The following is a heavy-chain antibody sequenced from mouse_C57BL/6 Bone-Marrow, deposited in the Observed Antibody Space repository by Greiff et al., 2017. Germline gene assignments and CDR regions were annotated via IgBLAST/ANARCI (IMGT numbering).Heavy chain of an antibody. J-gene: IGHJ4*01. CDR2: IYPGDGDT. CDR3: ARSYLYYAMDY. V-gene: IGHV1-82*01. CDR1: GYAFSSSW. D-gene: IGHD5-5*01. Sequence: QVQLQQSGPELVKPGASVKISCKASGYAFSSSWMNWVKQRPGKGLVWIGRIYPGDGDTNYNGKFKGKATLTADKSSSTAYMQLSSLTSEDSAVYFCARSYLYYAMDYWGQGTSVTVSS.